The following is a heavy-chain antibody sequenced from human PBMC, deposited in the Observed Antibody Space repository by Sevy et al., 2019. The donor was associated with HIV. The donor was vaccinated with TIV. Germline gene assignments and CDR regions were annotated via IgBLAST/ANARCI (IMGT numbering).Heavy chain of an antibody. J-gene: IGHJ4*02. CDR3: VSFLLSYRSGWSYFDY. Sequence: GGSLRLSCAISGFTVNDKYIIWVRQAPGKGLEWVSVIFSSGSTYYADSAKGRFTISRDNSKNTVDLQMNSVRAEDTAVYYSVSFLLSYRSGWSYFDYWGQGTLVTVSS. D-gene: IGHD6-19*01. CDR1: GFTVNDKY. CDR2: IFSSGST. V-gene: IGHV3-66*02.